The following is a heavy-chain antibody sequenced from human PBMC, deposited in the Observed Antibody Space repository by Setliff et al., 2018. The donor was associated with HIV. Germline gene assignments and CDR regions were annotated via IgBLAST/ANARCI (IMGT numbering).Heavy chain of an antibody. J-gene: IGHJ6*03. D-gene: IGHD6-19*01. CDR1: GFTFSAYS. Sequence: LRLSCAAAGFTFSAYSMSWVRQAPGKGLEWVSSISSSSSYIYYADSVRGRFTISRDNAKNSLSLQMNSLKAEDTAVYYCARDRIAVAGLYYYYMDVWGKGTTVTVSS. CDR2: ISSSSSYI. CDR3: ARDRIAVAGLYYYYMDV. V-gene: IGHV3-21*01.